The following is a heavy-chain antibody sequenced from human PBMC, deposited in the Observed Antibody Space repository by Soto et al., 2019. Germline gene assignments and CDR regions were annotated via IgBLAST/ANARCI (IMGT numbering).Heavy chain of an antibody. CDR3: ARDSWWERRLFGY. V-gene: IGHV4-4*02. J-gene: IGHJ4*02. D-gene: IGHD1-26*01. Sequence: SETLSLTCTVSGGSISNNNWWSWVRQPPGKGLEWIGEIYHSGSTNYNPSLKSRVTISVDESKNQFSLKLSSVTAADTAVYYCARDSWWERRLFGYWGQGALVTVSS. CDR2: IYHSGST. CDR1: GGSISNNNW.